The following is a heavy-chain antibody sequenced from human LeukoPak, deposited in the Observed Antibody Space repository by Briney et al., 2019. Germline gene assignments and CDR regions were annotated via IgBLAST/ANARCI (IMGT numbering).Heavy chain of an antibody. CDR2: INHSGST. Sequence: KPSETLSLTCAVYGGSFSGYYWSWIRQPPGKGLEWIGEINHSGSTNYNPSLKSRVTISVDTSKNQFSLKLSSVTAADTAVYYCARGAGSGPDFDYWGQGTLVTVSS. D-gene: IGHD6-19*01. J-gene: IGHJ4*02. CDR3: ARGAGSGPDFDY. CDR1: GGSFSGYY. V-gene: IGHV4-34*01.